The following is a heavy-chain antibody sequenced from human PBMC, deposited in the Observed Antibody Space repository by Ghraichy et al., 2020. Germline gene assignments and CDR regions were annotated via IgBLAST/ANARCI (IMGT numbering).Heavy chain of an antibody. CDR2: INHSGST. D-gene: IGHD6-19*01. V-gene: IGHV4-34*01. Sequence: SETLSLTCAVYGGSFSGYYWSWIRQPPGKGLEWIGEINHSGSTNYNPSLKSRVTISVDTSKNQFSLKLSSVTAADTAVYYCARGRWLYRAPFDYWGQGTLVTVSS. CDR3: ARGRWLYRAPFDY. CDR1: GGSFSGYY. J-gene: IGHJ4*02.